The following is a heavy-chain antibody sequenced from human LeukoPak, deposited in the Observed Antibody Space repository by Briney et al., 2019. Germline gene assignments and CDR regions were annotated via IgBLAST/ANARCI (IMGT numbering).Heavy chain of an antibody. CDR1: GDSVSSNSAA. CDR2: TYYRSNWYN. D-gene: IGHD1-26*01. J-gene: IGHJ4*02. V-gene: IGHV6-1*01. Sequence: SQTLSLTCAISGDSVSSNSAAWNWIRQSPSRGLEWLGRTYYRSNWYNDYAVSVKSRITINPDTSKNQFSLQLNSMAPDDTAVYYCARGRRGSWNFDYWGQGALVTVSS. CDR3: ARGRRGSWNFDY.